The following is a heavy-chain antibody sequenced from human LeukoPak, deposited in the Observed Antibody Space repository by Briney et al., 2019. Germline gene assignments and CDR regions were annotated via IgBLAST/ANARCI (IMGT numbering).Heavy chain of an antibody. V-gene: IGHV3-15*01. J-gene: IGHJ4*02. CDR2: IKSKTVGGTT. Sequence: NPGGSLRLSCAASGFTFSNAWMSWVRQAPGKGLEWVGRIKSKTVGGTTDYAAPVKGRFTISRDDSKNTLYLQMNSLKTEDTAVYYCTPESSSFVGFDYWGQGTLVTVSS. D-gene: IGHD6-13*01. CDR3: TPESSSFVGFDY. CDR1: GFTFSNAW.